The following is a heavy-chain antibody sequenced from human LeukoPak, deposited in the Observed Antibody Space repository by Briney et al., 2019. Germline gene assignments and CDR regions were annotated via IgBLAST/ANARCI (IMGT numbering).Heavy chain of an antibody. V-gene: IGHV1-69*05. CDR2: IIPIFGTA. J-gene: IGHJ3*02. CDR3: ARDQHYQLLLLDAFDI. Sequence: ASVKVSCKTSGGTFSSYAISWVRQAPGQGLEWMGGIIPIFGTANYAQKFQGRVTITTDESTSTAYMELSSLRSEDTAVYYCARDQHYQLLLLDAFDIWGQGTKVTVSS. CDR1: GGTFSSYA. D-gene: IGHD2-2*01.